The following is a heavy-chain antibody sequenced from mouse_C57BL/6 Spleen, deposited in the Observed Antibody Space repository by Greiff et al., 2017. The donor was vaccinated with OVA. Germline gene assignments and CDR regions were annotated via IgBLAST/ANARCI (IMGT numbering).Heavy chain of an antibody. CDR1: GYTFTSYW. J-gene: IGHJ1*03. D-gene: IGHD1-1*01. CDR3: ARTEYYGSRGWYFDV. Sequence: VQLQQPGAELVRPGSSVKLSCKASGYTFTSYWMDWVKQRPGQGLAWIGNIYPSDSETHYNQKFKDKATLTVDKSSSTAYMQLSSLTSEDSAVYYCARTEYYGSRGWYFDVWGTGTTVTVSS. V-gene: IGHV1-61*01. CDR2: IYPSDSET.